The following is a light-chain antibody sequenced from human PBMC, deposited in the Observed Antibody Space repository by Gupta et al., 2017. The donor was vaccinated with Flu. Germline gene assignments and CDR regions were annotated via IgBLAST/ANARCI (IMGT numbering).Light chain of an antibody. CDR3: QQAISFPRT. J-gene: IGKJ1*01. CDR1: QGIRDW. Sequence: ASVSASVGDRSTITCRASQGIRDWLAWYQQKPGKAPQRLIYAASSLHRGVPSRFSGSGSGTDFTLTISSLQPEDFATYYCQQAISFPRTFGQGTKVEIK. CDR2: AAS. V-gene: IGKV1-12*01.